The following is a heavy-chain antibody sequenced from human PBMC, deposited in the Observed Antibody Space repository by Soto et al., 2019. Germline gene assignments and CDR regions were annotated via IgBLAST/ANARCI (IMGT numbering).Heavy chain of an antibody. CDR3: TTGGEITMIVVVLARDAFDI. D-gene: IGHD3-22*01. CDR1: GFTFSNAW. Sequence: PGGSLRLSCAASGFTFSNAWMNWVRQAPGKGLEWVGRIKSKTDGGTTDYAAPVKGRFTISRDDSKNTLYLQMNSLKTEDTAVYYCTTGGEITMIVVVLARDAFDIWGQGTMVTVSS. CDR2: IKSKTDGGTT. V-gene: IGHV3-15*07. J-gene: IGHJ3*02.